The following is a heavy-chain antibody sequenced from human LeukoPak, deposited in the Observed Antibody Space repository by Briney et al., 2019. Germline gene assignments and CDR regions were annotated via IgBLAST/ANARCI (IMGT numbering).Heavy chain of an antibody. CDR3: TTGGRSGYYTWFDP. V-gene: IGHV3-15*01. CDR1: GFTFSNAW. Sequence: GGSLRLSCAASGFTFSNAWMTWVRQAPGKGLQWVGRIKTKTDGGSTDYAAPVKGRFTISRDDSKNTLYLQMNSLKTEDTAVYYCTTGGRSGYYTWFDPWGQGTLVTVSS. D-gene: IGHD5-12*01. CDR2: IKTKTDGGST. J-gene: IGHJ5*02.